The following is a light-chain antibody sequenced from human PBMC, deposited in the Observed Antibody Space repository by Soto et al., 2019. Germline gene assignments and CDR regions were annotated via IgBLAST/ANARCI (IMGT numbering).Light chain of an antibody. Sequence: IVLTQSPGTLSLSPGERATLSCRASQSVSSGYLAWYQQKPGQAPRLLIIGASTRAPGIPDRFSGSGSGTDFPLTISRLAPEDFAVYYCQQYVSSPRTFGQGTKVEIK. V-gene: IGKV3-20*01. CDR2: GAS. CDR1: QSVSSGY. J-gene: IGKJ1*01. CDR3: QQYVSSPRT.